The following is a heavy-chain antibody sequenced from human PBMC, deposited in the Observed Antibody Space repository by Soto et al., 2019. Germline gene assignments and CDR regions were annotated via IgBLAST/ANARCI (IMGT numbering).Heavy chain of an antibody. Sequence: SETLSLTFAVSGGSISSINWWSWVRQPPGKGLEWIGEIYHSGSTNYNTSLKSRVTISVDKSKNQFSLKLSSVTAADTAVYYCARALKGDFSSGHLRXGMDAWGQGTTXTXS. CDR3: ARALKGDFSSGHLRXGMDA. CDR1: GGSISSINW. J-gene: IGHJ6*02. V-gene: IGHV4-4*02. D-gene: IGHD3-3*01. CDR2: IYHSGST.